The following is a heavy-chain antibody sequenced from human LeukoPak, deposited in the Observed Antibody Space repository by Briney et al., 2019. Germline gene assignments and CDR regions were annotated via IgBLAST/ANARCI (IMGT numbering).Heavy chain of an antibody. D-gene: IGHD5-24*01. V-gene: IGHV4-30-4*07. CDR3: ARGGDGYSFPIDY. CDR1: GGSISSGGYS. Sequence: PSETLSLTCAVSGGSISSGGYSWSWIRQPPGKGLEWIGYIYYSGSTYYNPSLKSRVTISVDTSKNQFSLKLSSVTAADTAVYYCARGGDGYSFPIDYWGQGTLVTVSS. CDR2: IYYSGST. J-gene: IGHJ4*02.